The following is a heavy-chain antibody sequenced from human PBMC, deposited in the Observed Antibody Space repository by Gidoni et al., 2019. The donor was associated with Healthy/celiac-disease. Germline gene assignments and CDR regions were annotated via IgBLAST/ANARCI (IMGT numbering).Heavy chain of an antibody. Sequence: QVQLVESGGGVVQPGRSLRLSCAASGFTFSSSGMHWVRQAPGKGLEWVAVISYDGSNKYYADSVKGRFTISRDNSKNTLYLQMNSLRAEDTAVYYCAKGTTVTPYYYYYGMDVWGQGTTVTVSS. V-gene: IGHV3-30*18. CDR3: AKGTTVTPYYYYYGMDV. CDR2: ISYDGSNK. CDR1: GFTFSSSG. J-gene: IGHJ6*02. D-gene: IGHD4-17*01.